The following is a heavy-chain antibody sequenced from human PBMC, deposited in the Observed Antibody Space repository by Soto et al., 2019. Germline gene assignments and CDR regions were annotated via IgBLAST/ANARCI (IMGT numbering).Heavy chain of an antibody. CDR2: ISYSVDKT. V-gene: IGHV3-23*01. CDR1: EFTFSNYV. J-gene: IGHJ3*02. D-gene: IGHD1-7*01. CDR3: ARRDITATTNCGAFDI. Sequence: EVQLLESGGGLVQPGGSLRLSCAASEFTFSNYVMNWVRQAPGKGLEWVSTISYSVDKTYYADSVKGRFTISRDNYKHTLSLQMNSLRGEAAAVYYCARRDITATTNCGAFDIWGQCTMVTVSS.